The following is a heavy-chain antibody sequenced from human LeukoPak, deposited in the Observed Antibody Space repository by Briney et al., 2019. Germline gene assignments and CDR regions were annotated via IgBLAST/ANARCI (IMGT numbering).Heavy chain of an antibody. Sequence: SETLSLTCAAYGGSFSGYYWSWIRQPPGKGLEWIGEINHSGSTNYNPSLKSRVTISVDTSKNQLSLKLSSVTAADTAVYYCARGRRSSSSPFDYWGQGTLVTVSS. CDR2: INHSGST. J-gene: IGHJ4*02. CDR3: ARGRRSSSSPFDY. CDR1: GGSFSGYY. V-gene: IGHV4-34*01. D-gene: IGHD6-13*01.